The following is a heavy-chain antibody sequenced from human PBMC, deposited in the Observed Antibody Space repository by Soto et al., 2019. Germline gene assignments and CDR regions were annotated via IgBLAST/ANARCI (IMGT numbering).Heavy chain of an antibody. CDR3: AGSFTYSYASSGYFDV. CDR2: IDPGDSDT. D-gene: IGHD3-22*01. J-gene: IGHJ3*01. Sequence: GESLKISCKGSGYSFTSYWISWVRQMPGKCLECMRIIDPGDSDTRHIPSFQGKVTISADKSISTAYLQSSSLKAADTAMYYCAGSFTYSYASSGYFDVWGQGTMVNVS. V-gene: IGHV5-51*01. CDR1: GYSFTSYW.